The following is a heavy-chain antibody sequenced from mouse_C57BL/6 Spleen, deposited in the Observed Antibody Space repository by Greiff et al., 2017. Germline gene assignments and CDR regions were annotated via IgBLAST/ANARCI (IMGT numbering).Heavy chain of an antibody. D-gene: IGHD1-1*01. J-gene: IGHJ4*01. CDR1: GFTFSDYG. CDR3: ARPYYVYAMDY. CDR2: ISSGSSTI. V-gene: IGHV5-17*01. Sequence: EVQLVESGGGLVKPGGSLKLSCAASGFTFSDYGMHWVRQAPEKGLEWVAYISSGSSTIYYEDTVKGRFTISRDNAKTTLFLQMTSLRSEDTAMYYCARPYYVYAMDYWGQGTSVTVSS.